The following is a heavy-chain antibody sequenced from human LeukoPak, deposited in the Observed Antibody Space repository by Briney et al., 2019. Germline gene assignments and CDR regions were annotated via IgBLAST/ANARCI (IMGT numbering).Heavy chain of an antibody. CDR1: GFTFTSSA. V-gene: IGHV1-58*01. CDR3: ARTRGSMIDGYYFDY. CDR2: IVVGSGNT. Sequence: GASVKVSCKASGFTFTSSAVQWVRQARGQRLEWIGWIVVGSGNTNYAQRFQERVTITRDMSTSTAYMELSSLRSEDTAVYYCARTRGSMIDGYYFDYWGQGTLVTVSS. D-gene: IGHD2-21*01. J-gene: IGHJ4*02.